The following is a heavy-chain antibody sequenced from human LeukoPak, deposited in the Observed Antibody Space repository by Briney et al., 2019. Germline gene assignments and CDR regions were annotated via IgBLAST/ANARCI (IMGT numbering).Heavy chain of an antibody. Sequence: GGSLRLSCAASGFTFSNAWMSWVRQTPGKGLEWVGGIKSKTDGGTTDYAAPVKGRFTISRDDSKNTLYLQMNSLKTEDTAVYYCTTRTVGVNYDSSGYYYWGQGTLVTVSS. V-gene: IGHV3-15*01. CDR2: IKSKTDGGTT. D-gene: IGHD3-22*01. CDR3: TTRTVGVNYDSSGYYY. J-gene: IGHJ4*02. CDR1: GFTFSNAW.